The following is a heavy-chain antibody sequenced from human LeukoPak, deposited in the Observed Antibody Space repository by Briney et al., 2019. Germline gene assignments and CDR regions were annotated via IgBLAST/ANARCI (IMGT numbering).Heavy chain of an antibody. D-gene: IGHD2-15*01. Sequence: SQTLSLTCAISGDSFSSNSAAWNWIRQSPSRGLEWLGRTYYRSKLYNDYAVSVKSRITINPDTSKNQFSLQLNSVTPEDTAVYYCARNILGYCSGGSCYGTGRYYYYMDVWGKGTTVTVSS. J-gene: IGHJ6*03. CDR1: GDSFSSNSAA. CDR3: ARNILGYCSGGSCYGTGRYYYYMDV. V-gene: IGHV6-1*01. CDR2: TYYRSKLYN.